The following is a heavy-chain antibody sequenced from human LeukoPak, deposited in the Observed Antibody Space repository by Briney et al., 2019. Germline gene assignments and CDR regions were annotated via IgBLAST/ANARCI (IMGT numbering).Heavy chain of an antibody. D-gene: IGHD4-11*01. Sequence: ASVKVSCKASGYTFTDYYMHWVQQAPGKGLEWMGLVDPEDGETIYAEKFQGRVTITADTSTDTAYMELSSLRSEDTAVYYCATATTVTGPLDAFDIWGQGTMVTVSS. CDR3: ATATTVTGPLDAFDI. CDR2: VDPEDGET. CDR1: GYTFTDYY. J-gene: IGHJ3*02. V-gene: IGHV1-69-2*01.